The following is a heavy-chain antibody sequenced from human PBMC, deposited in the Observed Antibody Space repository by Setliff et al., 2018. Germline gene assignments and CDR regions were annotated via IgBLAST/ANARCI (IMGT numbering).Heavy chain of an antibody. CDR3: ARRLVGRYFDY. CDR2: INAGNGNT. V-gene: IGHV1-3*01. CDR1: GYTFTSYA. J-gene: IGHJ4*02. D-gene: IGHD2-15*01. Sequence: ASVKVSCKASGYTFTSYAMHWVRQAPGQRLEWMGWINAGNGNTKYSQKFQGRVTITADKSTSTAYMELSSLRSEDTAVYYCARRLVGRYFDYWGQGTLVTVSS.